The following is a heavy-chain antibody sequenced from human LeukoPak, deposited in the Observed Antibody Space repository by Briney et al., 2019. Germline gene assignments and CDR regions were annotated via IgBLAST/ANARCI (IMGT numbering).Heavy chain of an antibody. D-gene: IGHD3-22*01. CDR3: ARLYYDSSRYPNWFDP. V-gene: IGHV4-59*08. J-gene: IGHJ5*02. CDR1: GDSISSYY. Sequence: SETLSLTCTVSGDSISSYYWSWIRQPPGKGLEWIGYIYYSGSTNYNPSLKSRVTISVDTSKNQFSLKPSSVTAADTAVYYCARLYYDSSRYPNWFDPWGQGTLVTVSS. CDR2: IYYSGST.